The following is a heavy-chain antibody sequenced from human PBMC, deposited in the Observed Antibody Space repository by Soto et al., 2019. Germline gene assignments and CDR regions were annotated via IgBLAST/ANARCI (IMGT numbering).Heavy chain of an antibody. Sequence: SETLSLTCTVSGGSISSYYWSWIRQPPGKGLEWIGYIYYSGSTNYNPSLKSRVTISVDTSKNQFSLKLSSVTAADTAVYYCARGGGIVGATTAYWGQGTLVTVSS. J-gene: IGHJ4*02. CDR1: GGSISSYY. CDR2: IYYSGST. V-gene: IGHV4-59*01. CDR3: ARGGGIVGATTAY. D-gene: IGHD1-26*01.